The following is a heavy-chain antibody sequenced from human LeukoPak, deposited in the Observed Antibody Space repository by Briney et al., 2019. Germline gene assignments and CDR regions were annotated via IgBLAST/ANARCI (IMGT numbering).Heavy chain of an antibody. D-gene: IGHD3-22*01. CDR1: GGSISSSY. CDR3: ARAKNLVVIDY. J-gene: IGHJ4*02. Sequence: SETLSLTCSASGGSISSSYWSWIRQPPGKGLEWIGYIYYTGGTNYNPSLKSRVTISVDTSKNQFSLKLSSVTAADTAVYYCARAKNLVVIDYWGQGTLVTVSS. CDR2: IYYTGGT. V-gene: IGHV4-59*12.